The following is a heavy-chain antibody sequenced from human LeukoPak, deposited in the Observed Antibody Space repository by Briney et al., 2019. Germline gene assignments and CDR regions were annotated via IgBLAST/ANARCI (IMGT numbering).Heavy chain of an antibody. V-gene: IGHV4-59*01. CDR3: ARELYYYGSGSYSQNYFDY. CDR2: IYYSGST. J-gene: IGHJ4*02. D-gene: IGHD3-10*01. CDR1: GGSISSYY. Sequence: SETLSLTCTVSGGSISSYYWSWIRQPPGKGLEWIGCIYYSGSTNYNLSLKSRVTISVDTSKNQFSLKLSSVTAADTAVYYCARELYYYGSGSYSQNYFDYWGQGTLVTVSS.